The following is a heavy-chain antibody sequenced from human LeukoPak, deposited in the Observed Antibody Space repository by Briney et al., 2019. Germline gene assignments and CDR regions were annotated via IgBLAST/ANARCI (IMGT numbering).Heavy chain of an antibody. V-gene: IGHV4-59*12. CDR2: IYYTGNT. D-gene: IGHD4-17*01. J-gene: IGHJ4*02. CDR3: ARLSTVTTSFDY. CDR1: GGSISNYY. Sequence: SETLSLTCTVSGGSISNYYWNWIRQPPGKGLEWIGYIYYTGNTNYNPSLKSRVTMPVDTSKNQFSLKLSSVTAADTAVYYCARLSTVTTSFDYWGQGTLVTVSS.